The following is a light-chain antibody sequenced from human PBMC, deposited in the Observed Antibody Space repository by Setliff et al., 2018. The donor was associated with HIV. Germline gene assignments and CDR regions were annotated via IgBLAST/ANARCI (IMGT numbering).Light chain of an antibody. V-gene: IGLV2-14*02. CDR2: DVS. CDR3: SSYISSSNYV. Sequence: QSVLTQPASVSGSAGQSITISCTGSSSDIGSYNLVSWYQQFPGKAPKLIIYDVSKRPSGISDHFSGSKSGNTASLTISGLQAEDEADYFCSSYISSSNYVFGTGTKVTVL. CDR1: SSDIGSYNL. J-gene: IGLJ1*01.